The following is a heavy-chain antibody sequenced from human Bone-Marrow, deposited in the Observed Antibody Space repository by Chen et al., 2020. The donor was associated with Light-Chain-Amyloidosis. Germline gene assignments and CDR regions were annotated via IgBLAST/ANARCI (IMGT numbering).Heavy chain of an antibody. CDR1: GFTFSDFY. J-gene: IGHJ4*02. CDR2: ISSSSSAI. CDR3: ARGYKFGYY. D-gene: IGHD3-16*01. V-gene: IGHV3-11*01. Sequence: GLVKPGGSLRLSCAASGFTFSDFYMSWIRQAPGKGLEWISYISSSSSAIYYADSVKGRFTISRDNAENSVYLQMDRLRAEDTAVYYCARGYKFGYYWGQGTLVNVSS.